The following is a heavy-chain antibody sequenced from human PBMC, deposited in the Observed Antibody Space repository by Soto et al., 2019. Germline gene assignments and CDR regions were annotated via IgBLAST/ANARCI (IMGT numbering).Heavy chain of an antibody. J-gene: IGHJ4*02. V-gene: IGHV1-24*01. D-gene: IGHD3-9*01. CDR2: FDPDDGET. Sequence: ASVKVSCKVSGYSLTELSIHWVRLAPGEGLEWVGGFDPDDGETIYAQKFQGRVTMTEDTSRDTAYLQWNSLQASDTATYYCTKGAERTVQRFLDWVCGHWGQGTPVTVSS. CDR3: TKGAERTVQRFLDWVCGH. CDR1: GYSLTELS.